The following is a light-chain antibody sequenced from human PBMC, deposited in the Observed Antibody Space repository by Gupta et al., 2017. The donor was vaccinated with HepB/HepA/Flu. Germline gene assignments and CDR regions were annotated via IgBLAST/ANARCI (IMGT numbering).Light chain of an antibody. V-gene: IGLV2-14*03. Sequence: QSALTQPASVSGSPGQSITISCTGTSSDVGGYDYVSWYQQHPGEAPKLMIYDVSNRPSGVSNRFSGSKSGNTASLTISGRQAEDEADYDCSAEAVNRNFLFGGGTKLTVL. CDR3: SAEAVNRNFL. J-gene: IGLJ2*01. CDR1: SSDVGGYDY. CDR2: DVS.